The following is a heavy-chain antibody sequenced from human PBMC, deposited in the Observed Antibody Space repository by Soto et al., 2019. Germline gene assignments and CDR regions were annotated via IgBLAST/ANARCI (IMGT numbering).Heavy chain of an antibody. CDR3: ARGGVPAAIRTYYYYYGMDV. Sequence: SVTVSCKASGGTFSSYAISWVRQAPGQGLEWMGGNIPIFGTANYAQKFQGRVTITADESTSTAYMELSSLRSEDTAVYYCARGGVPAAIRTYYYYYGMDVWGQGTTVTVSS. V-gene: IGHV1-69*13. D-gene: IGHD2-2*02. J-gene: IGHJ6*02. CDR1: GGTFSSYA. CDR2: NIPIFGTA.